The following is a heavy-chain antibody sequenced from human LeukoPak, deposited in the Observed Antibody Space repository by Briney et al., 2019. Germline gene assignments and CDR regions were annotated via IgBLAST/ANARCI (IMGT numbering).Heavy chain of an antibody. D-gene: IGHD2-2*02. J-gene: IGHJ5*02. CDR1: GYTFTSYD. V-gene: IGHV1-8*01. Sequence: ASVKVSCKASGYTFTSYDINWVRQATGQGLEWMGWMNPNSDNTGYAQKFQGRVTMTRNTSISTAYMELSSLRSEDTAVYYCARGLHCSSTSCYNLDWFDPWGQGTLVTVSS. CDR2: MNPNSDNT. CDR3: ARGLHCSSTSCYNLDWFDP.